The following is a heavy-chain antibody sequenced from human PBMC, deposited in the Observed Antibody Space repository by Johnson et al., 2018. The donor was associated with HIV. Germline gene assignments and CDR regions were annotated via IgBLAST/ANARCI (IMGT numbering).Heavy chain of an antibody. J-gene: IGHJ3*02. Sequence: MQLVESGGGLVQPGGSLRLSCAASGFTFSSYAMSWVRQAPGKGLEWVSAISGSGGSTYYADSVKGRLPISRDNSKNTLYLQMNSLRAEDTAVYYCARVSCSSTSCLGDGAFDIWGQGTMVTVSS. CDR2: ISGSGGST. D-gene: IGHD2-2*01. V-gene: IGHV3-23*04. CDR3: ARVSCSSTSCLGDGAFDI. CDR1: GFTFSSYA.